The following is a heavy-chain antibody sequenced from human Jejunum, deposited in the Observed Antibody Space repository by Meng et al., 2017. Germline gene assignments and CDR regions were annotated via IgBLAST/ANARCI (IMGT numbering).Heavy chain of an antibody. CDR3: ASRPVGIRTYYFDC. CDR2: VFHSGTP. V-gene: IGHV4-4*02. J-gene: IGHJ4*02. CDR1: GGSITSTKW. D-gene: IGHD2-21*01. Sequence: SGPGLGKPSGTLSLTCAVFGGSITSTKWWSWVRQTPGKGLEWIGEVFHSGTPNYNPSLMSRLTMSVDKSKNQFSLNLTSVTAADTAVYYCASRPVGIRTYYFDCWGQGTLVTVSS.